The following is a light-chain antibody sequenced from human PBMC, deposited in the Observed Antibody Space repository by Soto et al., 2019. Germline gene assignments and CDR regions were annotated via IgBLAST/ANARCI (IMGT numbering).Light chain of an antibody. CDR2: GNG. CDR1: SSNIGSGYD. J-gene: IGLJ1*01. Sequence: QSVLTQPPSVSGAPGQRVTISCTGRSSNIGSGYDVHWYQQHPGTAPKLLIYGNGNRPSGVPDRFSVSESGTSASLAITGLQADDEADYYCQSYDSRLSGYVFGTGTKLTVL. CDR3: QSYDSRLSGYV. V-gene: IGLV1-40*01.